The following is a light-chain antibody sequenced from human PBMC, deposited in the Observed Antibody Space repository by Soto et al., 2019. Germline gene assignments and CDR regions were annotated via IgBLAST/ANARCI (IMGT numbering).Light chain of an antibody. CDR3: QQYDNLFS. Sequence: DIQMTQSPSSLSASVGDRVTITCQASQDISKYLNWYQQKPGKAPKLLIYDTSNLETGVPSRFSGSRSWTDFTFTISSLQPEDIATYYCQQYDNLFSFGPGTKVDIK. CDR2: DTS. CDR1: QDISKY. V-gene: IGKV1-33*01. J-gene: IGKJ3*01.